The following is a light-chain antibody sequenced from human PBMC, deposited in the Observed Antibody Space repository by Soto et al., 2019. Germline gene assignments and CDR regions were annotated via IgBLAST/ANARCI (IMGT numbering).Light chain of an antibody. J-gene: IGKJ4*01. CDR1: QSVSSN. CDR3: QQYNNWPPST. Sequence: EIVMTQSPATLSVSPGERATLSCRASQSVSSNLAWYQRKPGQPPRLLIYGASTRATGIPARFSGSGSGTEFTLTISSLQSEDFAVYYCQQYNNWPPSTFGGGTKVEIK. V-gene: IGKV3-15*01. CDR2: GAS.